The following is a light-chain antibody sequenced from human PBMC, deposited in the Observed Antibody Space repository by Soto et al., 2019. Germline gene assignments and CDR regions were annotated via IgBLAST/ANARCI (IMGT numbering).Light chain of an antibody. Sequence: ETVMTQSPGTVSVSPGERATLSCRASQRVSNNLAWYQQKPGQAPRLLIYDASTRATGIPARFSGSGSGTEFTLTISSLQSEDFAVYYCQQYNKWPSITFGQGTRLEIK. CDR2: DAS. CDR1: QRVSNN. V-gene: IGKV3-15*01. J-gene: IGKJ5*01. CDR3: QQYNKWPSIT.